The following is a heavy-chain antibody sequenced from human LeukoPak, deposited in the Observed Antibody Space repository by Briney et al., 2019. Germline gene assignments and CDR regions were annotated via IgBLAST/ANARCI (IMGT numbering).Heavy chain of an antibody. Sequence: ASVKVSCKASGGTFSSYAISWVRQAPGLGLEWMGGIIPIFGTANYAQKFQGRVTITADKSTSTAYMELSSLRSEDTGVYYCAFGYYDSSGPAPYYYYYMDVCGKGTTVTVSS. J-gene: IGHJ6*03. V-gene: IGHV1-69*06. CDR3: AFGYYDSSGPAPYYYYYMDV. CDR2: IIPIFGTA. D-gene: IGHD3-22*01. CDR1: GGTFSSYA.